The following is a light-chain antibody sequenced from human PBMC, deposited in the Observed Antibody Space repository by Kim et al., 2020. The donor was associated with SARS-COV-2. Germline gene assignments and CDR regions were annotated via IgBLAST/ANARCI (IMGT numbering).Light chain of an antibody. V-gene: IGKV3-11*01. CDR3: QQRNNWPQT. Sequence: LSPGERATLSCRASQSVGHYLAWYQQKPGQAPRLLIYDVSNRATAIPDRFTGSGSGTDFTLTIGSLEPEDCAVYFCQQRNNWPQTFGQGTKVDIK. CDR2: DVS. J-gene: IGKJ1*01. CDR1: QSVGHY.